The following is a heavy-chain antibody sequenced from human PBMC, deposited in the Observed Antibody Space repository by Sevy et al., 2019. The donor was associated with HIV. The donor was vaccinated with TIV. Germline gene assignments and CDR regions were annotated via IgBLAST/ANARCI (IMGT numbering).Heavy chain of an antibody. CDR2: ISGSGGST. J-gene: IGHJ3*02. V-gene: IGHV3-23*01. D-gene: IGHD3-22*01. CDR3: AKDRYHTSGYYPEGAFYI. CDR1: GFTFSSYA. Sequence: GGSLRLSCAASGFTFSSYALNWVRQAPGKGLEWVSTISGSGGSTYYAASVKGRFTISRDNSKNTLYLQMDSLRAEDTAVYYCAKDRYHTSGYYPEGAFYIWGQGTMVTFS.